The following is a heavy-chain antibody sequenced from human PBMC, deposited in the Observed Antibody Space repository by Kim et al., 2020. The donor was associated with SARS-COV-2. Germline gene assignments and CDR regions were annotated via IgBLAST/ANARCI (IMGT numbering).Heavy chain of an antibody. Sequence: SETLSLTCTVSGGSISSGGYYWGWIRQPPGKGLEWIGSIYSSGSTYYNPSLESRVTISVDTSKNQFSLKLSSVTAADTAVFYCARDRFYSSSSQGGFDYWGQGTLVTVSS. CDR1: GGSISSGGYY. D-gene: IGHD6-13*01. V-gene: IGHV4-39*07. CDR2: IYSSGST. CDR3: ARDRFYSSSSQGGFDY. J-gene: IGHJ4*02.